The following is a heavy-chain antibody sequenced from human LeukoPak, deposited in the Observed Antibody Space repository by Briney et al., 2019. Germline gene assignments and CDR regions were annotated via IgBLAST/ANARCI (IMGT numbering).Heavy chain of an antibody. V-gene: IGHV3-48*03. D-gene: IGHD3-3*01. CDR2: ISSSGSTI. CDR3: ARETNDFWSGYYLDY. Sequence: PGGSLRLSCAASGFTFSSYEMNWVRQAPGEGLEWVSYISSSGSTIYYADSVKGRFTISRDNAKNSLYLQMNSLRAEDTAVYYCARETNDFWSGYYLDYWGQGTLVTVSS. CDR1: GFTFSSYE. J-gene: IGHJ4*02.